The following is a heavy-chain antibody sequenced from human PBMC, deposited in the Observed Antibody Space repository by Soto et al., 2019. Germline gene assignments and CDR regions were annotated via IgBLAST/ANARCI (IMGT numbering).Heavy chain of an antibody. CDR1: GYTFNRYG. D-gene: IGHD4-17*01. J-gene: IGHJ6*02. CDR2: ISAYNGNI. CDR3: ARHGASILNGMDV. Sequence: QVQRVQSGDEVKKPGASVKVSCKASGYTFNRYGLSWVRQAPGQGLGWMGWISAYNGNIKNAQKLQGRVTMTTDTSTSTAYMELRSLRSDDTAVYYCARHGASILNGMDVWGQGTTVTVSS. V-gene: IGHV1-18*01.